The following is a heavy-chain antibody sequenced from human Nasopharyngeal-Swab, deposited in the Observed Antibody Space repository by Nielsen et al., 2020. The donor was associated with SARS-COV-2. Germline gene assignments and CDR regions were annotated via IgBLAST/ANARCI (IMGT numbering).Heavy chain of an antibody. D-gene: IGHD6-19*01. CDR2: ISSSGSTI. J-gene: IGHJ4*02. CDR1: GFTFSSYG. CDR3: AREVAGMDH. Sequence: GESLKISCAASGFTFSSYGMHWVRQAPGKGPEWVSYISSSGSTIYYADSVKGRFTISRDNARNSLYPQMNSLRDEDTAVYYCAREVAGMDHWGQGTLVTVSS. V-gene: IGHV3-48*02.